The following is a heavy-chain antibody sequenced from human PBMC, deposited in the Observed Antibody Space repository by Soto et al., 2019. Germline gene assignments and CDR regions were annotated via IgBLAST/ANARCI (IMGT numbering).Heavy chain of an antibody. CDR2: IIPIFGTA. J-gene: IGHJ5*02. V-gene: IGHV1-69*06. Sequence: QVQLVQSGAEVKKPGSSVKVSCKASGGTFSSYAISWVRQAPGQGLEWMGGIIPIFGTANYAQKFQGRVTITAVKSTSSADMGLSSLRSEDTAVYYCASAGYCSGGSCLANWCDPWGQGTLVTVSS. D-gene: IGHD2-15*01. CDR3: ASAGYCSGGSCLANWCDP. CDR1: GGTFSSYA.